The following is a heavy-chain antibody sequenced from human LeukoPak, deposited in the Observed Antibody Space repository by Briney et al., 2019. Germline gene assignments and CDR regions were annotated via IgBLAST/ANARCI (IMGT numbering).Heavy chain of an antibody. Sequence: RWASVKVSCKASGYTFTSYDINWVRQATGQGLEWMGWMNPNSGNTGYAQKFQGRVTMTRNTSISTAYMELSSLRSEDTAVYYCARDELPTYYDFWSGYIPPLWFDPWGQGTLVTVSS. CDR1: GYTFTSYD. V-gene: IGHV1-8*01. J-gene: IGHJ5*02. CDR3: ARDELPTYYDFWSGYIPPLWFDP. CDR2: MNPNSGNT. D-gene: IGHD3-3*01.